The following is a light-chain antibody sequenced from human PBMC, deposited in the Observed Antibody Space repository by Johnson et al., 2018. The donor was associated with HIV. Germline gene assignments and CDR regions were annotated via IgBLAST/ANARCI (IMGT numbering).Light chain of an antibody. Sequence: LTQPPSVSAAPGQKVTISCSGSNSNIGNNYVSWYQQFPGAAPKLLIYENNKRPSGIPYRFSGSKSATSATLAITGLQTGDEADYYCGTWDSSLSAHYVFGTGTKVTVL. CDR2: ENN. V-gene: IGLV1-51*02. CDR1: NSNIGNNY. CDR3: GTWDSSLSAHYV. J-gene: IGLJ1*01.